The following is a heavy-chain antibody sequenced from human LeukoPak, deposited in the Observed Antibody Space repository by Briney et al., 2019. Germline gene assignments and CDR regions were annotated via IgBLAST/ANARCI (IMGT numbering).Heavy chain of an antibody. CDR2: ISWNSGSI. D-gene: IGHD5-24*01. J-gene: IGHJ4*02. V-gene: IGHV3-9*01. CDR3: ARETPRRGETRDGYR. CDR1: GFTFDDYA. Sequence: GGSLRLSCAASGFTFDDYAMHWVRQAPGKGLEWVSGISWNSGSIDYADSVKGRFTISRDNPKNLLFLQINSLRVEDTAVYYWARETPRRGETRDGYRWGQGTVVTVSS.